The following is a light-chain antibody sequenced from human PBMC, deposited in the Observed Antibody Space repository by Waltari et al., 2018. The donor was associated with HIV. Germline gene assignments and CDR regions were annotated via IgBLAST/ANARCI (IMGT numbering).Light chain of an antibody. V-gene: IGKV2D-29*01. CDR1: QSLLHSDGKTY. J-gene: IGKJ5*01. Sequence: DIVMTQTPLSLSVTPGQLASISCKSGQSLLHSDGKTYLYWLLQKPGQPPQLLINEVSNRLSGVPERFSGSGSGTDFTLKISRVEAEDVGVYYCMQSKQLPITFGQGTRLEIK. CDR3: MQSKQLPIT. CDR2: EVS.